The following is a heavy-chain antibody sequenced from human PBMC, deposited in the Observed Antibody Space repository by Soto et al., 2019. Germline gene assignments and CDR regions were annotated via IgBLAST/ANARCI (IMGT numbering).Heavy chain of an antibody. V-gene: IGHV1-8*02. CDR2: MNPYSGDT. CDR1: GYTFTNFH. D-gene: IGHD3-10*01. CDR3: ARGSPGPVDH. J-gene: IGHJ4*02. Sequence: QVQLVQSGAEVRKPGASVKVSFKASGYTFTNFHFNWVRQATGQGLEWIGWMNPYSGDTGYAQNFQGRVTMTRDTSINTAYMEMTRLTSDDTAVYYCARGSPGPVDHWGQGTPVTVSS.